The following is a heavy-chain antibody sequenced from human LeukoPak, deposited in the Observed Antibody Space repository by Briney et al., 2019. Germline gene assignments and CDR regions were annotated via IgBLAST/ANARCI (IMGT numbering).Heavy chain of an antibody. CDR3: AREDHSKYEY. D-gene: IGHD4-11*01. Sequence: PGGSLRLSCVASGFFFSSYWMAWVRQAPGKGPEWVASIKQDGSEKFYADSVKGRFTISKDNAQNSLYLRMNSLRGEDTAVYYCAREDHSKYEYWGQGTPVTVSS. CDR1: GFFFSSYW. CDR2: IKQDGSEK. J-gene: IGHJ4*02. V-gene: IGHV3-7*01.